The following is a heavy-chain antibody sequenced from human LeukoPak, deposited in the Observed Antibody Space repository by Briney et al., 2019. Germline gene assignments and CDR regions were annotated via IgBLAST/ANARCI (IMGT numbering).Heavy chain of an antibody. CDR1: GFTFSSYA. Sequence: GGSLRLSCAASGFTFSSYAMSWVRQAPGKGLEWVSAISGSGSTYYADSVKGRFTISRDNSKNTLYLQMNSLRAEDTAVYYCARDRAAVAGTGYYFDYWGQGTLVTVSS. V-gene: IGHV3-23*01. J-gene: IGHJ4*02. CDR3: ARDRAAVAGTGYYFDY. CDR2: ISGSGST. D-gene: IGHD6-19*01.